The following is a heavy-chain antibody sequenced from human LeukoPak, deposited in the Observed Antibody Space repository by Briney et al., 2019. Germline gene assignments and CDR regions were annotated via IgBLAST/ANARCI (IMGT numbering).Heavy chain of an antibody. CDR3: AKDPPYSSSENDY. V-gene: IGHV3-23*01. CDR1: ELNFNNYD. Sequence: PGGSLRLSCAASELNFNNYDMTWVRQGPGRRLEWVSLISGSGESTYYADSVKGRFTISRDNSKNTLYLQMSSLRAEDTAVYYCAKDPPYSSSENDYWGQGTLVTVSS. J-gene: IGHJ4*02. CDR2: ISGSGEST. D-gene: IGHD6-6*01.